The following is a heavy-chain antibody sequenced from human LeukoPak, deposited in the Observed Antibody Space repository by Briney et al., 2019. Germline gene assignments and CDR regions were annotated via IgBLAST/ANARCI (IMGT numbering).Heavy chain of an antibody. Sequence: ASVKVSCKASGYTFINHGISWVRQAPGQGLEWLGWISTYNGNTNYAQKLQGRVTMTTDTSTSTAYMELRSLRSDDTAVYYCARDSSGPDDAFDIWGQGTMATVSS. D-gene: IGHD3-22*01. CDR3: ARDSSGPDDAFDI. CDR2: ISTYNGNT. J-gene: IGHJ3*02. CDR1: GYTFINHG. V-gene: IGHV1-18*01.